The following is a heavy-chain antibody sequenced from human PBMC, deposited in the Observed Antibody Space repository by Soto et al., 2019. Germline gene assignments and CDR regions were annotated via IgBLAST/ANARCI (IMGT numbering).Heavy chain of an antibody. V-gene: IGHV3-23*01. CDR2: ISGSGGSP. CDR1: GFTFSSSA. Sequence: EVQLLESGGGLVQPGGSLRLSCAASGFTFSSSAMSWVRQAPGKRLEWVSAISGSGGSPYYADSVKGRFTISRDNYKKTLYLQMNGLRAEDTAVYYCALDYYGSGSYPNDAFDIWGQGTMVTVSS. D-gene: IGHD3-10*01. CDR3: ALDYYGSGSYPNDAFDI. J-gene: IGHJ3*02.